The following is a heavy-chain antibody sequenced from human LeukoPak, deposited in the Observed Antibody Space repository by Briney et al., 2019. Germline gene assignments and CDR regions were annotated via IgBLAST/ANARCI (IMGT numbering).Heavy chain of an antibody. CDR3: AKDRKLSWYGGYYTLDY. CDR2: ISGSGGST. Sequence: PGGTLRLSCAASGFTFSSYGMSWVRQAPGKGLEWVSAISGSGGSTYYADSVKGRFTISRDNSKNTLYLQMNSLRAEDTAVYYCAKDRKLSWYGGYYTLDYWGQGTLVTASS. J-gene: IGHJ4*02. CDR1: GFTFSSYG. V-gene: IGHV3-23*01. D-gene: IGHD3-3*01.